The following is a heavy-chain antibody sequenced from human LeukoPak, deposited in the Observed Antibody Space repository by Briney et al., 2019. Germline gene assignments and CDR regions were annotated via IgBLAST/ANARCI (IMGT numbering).Heavy chain of an antibody. Sequence: ASVKVSCKASGYTFTSYGMRWVRQAPGQGLEWMGWISAYNGNTNYAQKLQGRVTMPTDTSTSTAYMELRSLRSDDTAVYYCARGASHDYGDYVGSKYYGMDVWGKGTTVTVSS. CDR2: ISAYNGNT. V-gene: IGHV1-18*04. CDR1: GYTFTSYG. J-gene: IGHJ6*04. CDR3: ARGASHDYGDYVGSKYYGMDV. D-gene: IGHD4-17*01.